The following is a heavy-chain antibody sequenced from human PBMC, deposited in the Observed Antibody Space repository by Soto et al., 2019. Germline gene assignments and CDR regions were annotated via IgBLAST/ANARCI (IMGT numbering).Heavy chain of an antibody. CDR3: ARDPWWFGELGAFDI. CDR2: IYYSGST. V-gene: IGHV4-59*01. Sequence: SETLSLTCTVSGGSISSYYWSWIRQPPGKGLEWIGYIYYSGSTNYNPSLKSRVTISVDTSKNQFSLKLSSVTAADTAVYYCARDPWWFGELGAFDIWGQGTMVTVSS. D-gene: IGHD3-10*01. J-gene: IGHJ3*02. CDR1: GGSISSYY.